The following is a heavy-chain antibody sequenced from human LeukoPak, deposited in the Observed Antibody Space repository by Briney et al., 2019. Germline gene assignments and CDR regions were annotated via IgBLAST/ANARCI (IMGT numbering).Heavy chain of an antibody. CDR1: GFTFSSYA. CDR2: ISSNGGST. D-gene: IGHD6-13*01. Sequence: GGSLRLSCSASGFTFSSYAMHWVRQAPGKGLEYVSAISSNGGSTYYADSLKGRFTISRDNAKNSLYLQMNSLRAEDTAVYYCARIGAGSSRDYWGQGTLVTVSS. CDR3: ARIGAGSSRDY. J-gene: IGHJ4*02. V-gene: IGHV3-64*04.